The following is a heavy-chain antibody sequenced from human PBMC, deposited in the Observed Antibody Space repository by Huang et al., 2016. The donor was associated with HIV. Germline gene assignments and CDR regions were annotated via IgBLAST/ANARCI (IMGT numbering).Heavy chain of an antibody. CDR3: GRHQYYYDASGFHIDY. CDR2: IYYRGTA. V-gene: IGHV4-39*01. J-gene: IGHJ4*02. CDR1: GGSISNDNYY. D-gene: IGHD3-22*01. Sequence: QLQLQESGPGLVKPSETLSLTCTVSGGSISNDNYYWGWIRQPPGKGLEWSGTIYYRGTASYNPSLKGRVTMSVDTSKNQFSLSLSSVVAADTAIYYCGRHQYYYDASGFHIDYWGQGTLVTVSS.